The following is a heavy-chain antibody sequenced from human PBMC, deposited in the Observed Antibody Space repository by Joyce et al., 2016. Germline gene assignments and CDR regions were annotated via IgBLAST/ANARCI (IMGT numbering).Heavy chain of an antibody. CDR1: GFTVSSDF. V-gene: IGHV3-53*01. J-gene: IGHJ6*04. CDR3: ATRGA. Sequence: VQVVESGGGLIQPGGALRLSCAVSGFTVSSDFMMWFRQAPGKGLEWVSTMYSGTDSTHYAASVEGRFTISRDNSKNTLSLQMNTLRGEDTARYYCATRGAWGKGTTVTVSS. CDR2: MYSGTDST.